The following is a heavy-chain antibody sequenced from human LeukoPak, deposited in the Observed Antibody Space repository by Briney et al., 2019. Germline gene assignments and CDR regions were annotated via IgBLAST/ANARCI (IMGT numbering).Heavy chain of an antibody. D-gene: IGHD3-10*01. Sequence: SETLSLTCTVSGGSISSGSYYWGWIRQPPGKGLEWIGSIYYSGSTYYNPSLKSRVTISVDKSKNQFSLKLNSVTAADTAVYYCARKDYGSGSFSRSFDSWGQGTLVTVSS. CDR3: ARKDYGSGSFSRSFDS. V-gene: IGHV4-39*07. J-gene: IGHJ4*02. CDR1: GGSISSGSYY. CDR2: IYYSGST.